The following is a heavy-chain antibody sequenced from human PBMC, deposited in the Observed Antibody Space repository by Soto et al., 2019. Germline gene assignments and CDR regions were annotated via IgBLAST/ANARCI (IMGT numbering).Heavy chain of an antibody. CDR2: IYHSGST. V-gene: IGHV4-30-2*01. CDR3: ARVPGA. Sequence: QLQLQESGSGLVKPSQTLSLTCAVSGGSISSGGYSWSWIRQPPGKGMEWIVYIYHSGSTYYNPSLKSRVTISVDRYKSQFSLNLSSVTAADTAAYYCARVPGAWGQGTLVSVSS. J-gene: IGHJ5*02. CDR1: GGSISSGGYS.